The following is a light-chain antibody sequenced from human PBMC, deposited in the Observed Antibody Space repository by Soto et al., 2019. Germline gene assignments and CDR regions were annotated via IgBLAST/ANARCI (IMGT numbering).Light chain of an antibody. J-gene: IGKJ3*01. CDR2: GAS. V-gene: IGKV3-20*01. CDR3: QQYGSSLFT. Sequence: EIVLTQSPGTLSLSPGERATLSCRASQSVSSSYLAWYQQKPGQAPRLLICGASSRATGIPDRFSGSGSGTDFTLTISRLEPEDFAVYYCQQYGSSLFTFGPGTKVDI. CDR1: QSVSSSY.